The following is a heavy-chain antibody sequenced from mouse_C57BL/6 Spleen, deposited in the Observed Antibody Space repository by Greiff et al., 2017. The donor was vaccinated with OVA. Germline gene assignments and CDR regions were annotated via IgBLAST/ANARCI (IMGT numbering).Heavy chain of an antibody. D-gene: IGHD1-1*01. V-gene: IGHV14-2*01. J-gene: IGHJ2*01. CDR2: IDPEDGET. CDR1: GFNIKDYY. Sequence: EVKLVESGAELVKPGASVKLSCTASGFNIKDYYMHWVKQRTEQGLEWIGRIDPEDGETKYAPKFQGKATITADTSSNTAYLQLSSLTSEDTAVYYCARGDDGQYYFDYWGQGTTLTVSS. CDR3: ARGDDGQYYFDY.